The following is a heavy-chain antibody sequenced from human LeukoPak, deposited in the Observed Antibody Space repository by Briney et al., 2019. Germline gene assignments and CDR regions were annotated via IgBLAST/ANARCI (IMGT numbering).Heavy chain of an antibody. Sequence: RSGGSLRLSCAASGFTVSSNYMSWVRQAPGKGLEWVSILYASGSAYYADSVKGRFTISRDNSKNTLYLQMNSLRAEDTAVYYCARVIAAAGTVYFDCWGQGTLVTVSS. D-gene: IGHD6-13*01. J-gene: IGHJ4*02. CDR3: ARVIAAAGTVYFDC. V-gene: IGHV3-53*01. CDR2: LYASGSA. CDR1: GFTVSSNY.